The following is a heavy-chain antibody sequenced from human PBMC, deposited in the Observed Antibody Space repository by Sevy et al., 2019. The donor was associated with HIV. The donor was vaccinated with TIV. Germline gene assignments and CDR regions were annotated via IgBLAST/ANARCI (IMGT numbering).Heavy chain of an antibody. CDR2: ISGNGDYT. Sequence: GGSLRLSCAASGFTFNNFAMGWVRQAPGKGLDWISVISGNGDYTYYADSVKGRFTISRDNSTNTLFLQMNSLRAEDTAIFYCAKKMGGGSGMAFLVDYWGQGTLVTVSS. J-gene: IGHJ4*02. D-gene: IGHD5-18*01. V-gene: IGHV3-23*01. CDR3: AKKMGGGSGMAFLVDY. CDR1: GFTFNNFA.